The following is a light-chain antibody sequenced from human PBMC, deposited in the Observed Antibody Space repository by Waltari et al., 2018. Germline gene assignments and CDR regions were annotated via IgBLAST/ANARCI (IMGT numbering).Light chain of an antibody. Sequence: DIQTTQSPSSLSASVGDRVTITCRASQFIVTYLNWYQQKPGEAPNLLIYATSTLQTGVPSRFSGSGTGTDFTLSISSLQPEDFATYYCQQSFSTPPLTFGGGTKVEVK. CDR2: ATS. V-gene: IGKV1-39*01. J-gene: IGKJ4*01. CDR3: QQSFSTPPLT. CDR1: QFIVTY.